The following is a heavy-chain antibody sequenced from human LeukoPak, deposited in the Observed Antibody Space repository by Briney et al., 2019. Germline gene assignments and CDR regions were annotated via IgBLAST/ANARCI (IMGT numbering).Heavy chain of an antibody. CDR1: GGSISSGSYY. CDR2: LYTGGSS. D-gene: IGHD5-18*01. CDR3: ARATAQYYHYYGMDV. Sequence: PSQTLSLTCTVSGGSISSGSYYWSWMRQPAGKGLEWIGRLYTGGSSNYNPSLKRRVTISVDTSKNQFSLKLSSVTAADTAVYYCARATAQYYHYYGMDVWGQGTTVTVSS. J-gene: IGHJ6*02. V-gene: IGHV4-61*02.